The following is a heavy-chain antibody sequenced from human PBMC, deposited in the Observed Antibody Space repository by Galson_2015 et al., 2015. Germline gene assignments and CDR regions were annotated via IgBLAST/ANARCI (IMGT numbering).Heavy chain of an antibody. Sequence: SLRLSCAASGFTFSSYAMHWVRQAPGKGLEWVAVISYDGSNKYYADSVKGRFTISRDNSKNTLYLQMNSLRVEDTAVYYCARDFDAYVVVTAILNYWGQGTLVTVSS. CDR3: ARDFDAYVVVTAILNY. CDR1: GFTFSSYA. J-gene: IGHJ4*02. CDR2: ISYDGSNK. D-gene: IGHD2-21*02. V-gene: IGHV3-30-3*01.